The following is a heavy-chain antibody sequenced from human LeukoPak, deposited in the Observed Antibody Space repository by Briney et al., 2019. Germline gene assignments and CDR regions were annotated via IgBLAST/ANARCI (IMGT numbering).Heavy chain of an antibody. J-gene: IGHJ4*02. CDR3: ARQPVGFWSGYYQYYFDH. CDR2: IKQDGSDE. D-gene: IGHD3-3*01. V-gene: IGHV3-7*01. Sequence: GGSLRLSCAASGFTLSSTWMSWVRQAPGKGLEWVANIKQDGSDEYYLDSVKGRFIISRDNGKNSLYLQMSSPRTEDTAVYYCARQPVGFWSGYYQYYFDHWGQGALVTVSS. CDR1: GFTLSSTW.